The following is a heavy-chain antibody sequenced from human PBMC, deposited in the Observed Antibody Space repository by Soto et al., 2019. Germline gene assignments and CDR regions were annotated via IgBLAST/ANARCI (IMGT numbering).Heavy chain of an antibody. Sequence: TGGSLRHSCAASGFTFIGYGMHWVRQAPGKGLEWVSYITSSGSNTFDAESVKGRFTISRDNTMNLLYLQMNSLSAEDTAVYYCARRGTISSAHHFDHWGQGTLVTVSS. CDR2: ITSSGSNT. J-gene: IGHJ4*02. CDR3: ARRGTISSAHHFDH. CDR1: GFTFIGYG. D-gene: IGHD6-6*01. V-gene: IGHV3-48*04.